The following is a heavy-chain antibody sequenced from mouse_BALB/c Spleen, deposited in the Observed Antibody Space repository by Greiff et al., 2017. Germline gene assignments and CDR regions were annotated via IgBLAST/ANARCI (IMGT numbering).Heavy chain of an antibody. CDR3: AREEHYYGSRYYFDY. J-gene: IGHJ2*01. CDR2: ISYDGSN. CDR1: GYSITSGYY. D-gene: IGHD1-1*01. Sequence: VQLQQSGPGLVKPSQSLSLTCSVTGYSITSGYYWNWIRQFPGNKLEWMGYISYDGSNNYNPSLKNRISITRDTSKNQFFLKLNSVTTEDTATYYCAREEHYYGSRYYFDYWGQGTTLTVSS. V-gene: IGHV3-6*02.